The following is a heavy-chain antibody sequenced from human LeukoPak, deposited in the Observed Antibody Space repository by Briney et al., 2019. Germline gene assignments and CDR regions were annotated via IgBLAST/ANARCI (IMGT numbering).Heavy chain of an antibody. CDR2: IYYSGST. J-gene: IGHJ4*02. Sequence: PSETLSLTCTVSGGSLSSSSYYWGWIRQPPGKGLEWIGSIYYSGSTYYNPSLKSRVTISVDTSKNQFSLKLSSVTAADTAVYYCARVVVVGTKGGFDYWGQGTLVTVSS. CDR3: ARVVVVGTKGGFDY. D-gene: IGHD3-22*01. V-gene: IGHV4-39*07. CDR1: GGSLSSSSYY.